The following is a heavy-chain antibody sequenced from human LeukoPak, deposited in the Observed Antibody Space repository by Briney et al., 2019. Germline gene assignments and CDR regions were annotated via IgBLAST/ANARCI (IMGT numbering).Heavy chain of an antibody. D-gene: IGHD3-22*01. V-gene: IGHV3-48*03. CDR2: ISGSGSTI. CDR1: GFTFTNYE. J-gene: IGHJ5*02. CDR3: ARGGYSDSSAADMT. Sequence: GGSLRLSCAASGFTFTNYEMNSVRQAPGKGLELISYISGSGSTIYYAASVKGRLAISRDNAKNSLYLQMNSLRAEDTAVYYCARGGYSDSSAADMTWGQGTLVTVSS.